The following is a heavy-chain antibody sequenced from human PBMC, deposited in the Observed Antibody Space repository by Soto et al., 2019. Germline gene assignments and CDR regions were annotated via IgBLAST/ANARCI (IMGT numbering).Heavy chain of an antibody. CDR1: GDSITSSSHY. Sequence: SETLSLTCTVSGDSITSSSHYWGWIRQPPGKGLECIANIYYSGNTYYNPSLKSRVTISVDTSKNQFSLKLSSVTAADTAVYYCATQEVGGSYVYTFDPWGQGTLVTVSS. CDR3: ATQEVGGSYVYTFDP. V-gene: IGHV4-39*01. CDR2: IYYSGNT. D-gene: IGHD1-26*01. J-gene: IGHJ5*02.